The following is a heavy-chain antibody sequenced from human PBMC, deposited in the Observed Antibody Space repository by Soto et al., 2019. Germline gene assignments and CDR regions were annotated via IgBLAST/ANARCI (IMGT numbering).Heavy chain of an antibody. CDR3: ARDQDCSSTSCYFELYYYYYGMDV. V-gene: IGHV3-30-3*01. J-gene: IGHJ6*02. Sequence: GGSLRLSCAASGFTFSSYAMHWVRQAPGKGLEWVAVISYDGSNKYYADSVKGRFTISRDNSKNTLYLQMNRLRAEDTAVYYCARDQDCSSTSCYFELYYYYYGMDVWGQGTTVTVSS. D-gene: IGHD2-2*01. CDR2: ISYDGSNK. CDR1: GFTFSSYA.